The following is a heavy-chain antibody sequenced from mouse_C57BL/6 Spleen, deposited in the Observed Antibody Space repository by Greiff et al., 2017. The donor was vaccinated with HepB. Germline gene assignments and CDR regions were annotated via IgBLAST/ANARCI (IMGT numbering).Heavy chain of an antibody. J-gene: IGHJ4*01. V-gene: IGHV5-4*03. CDR2: ISDGGSYT. Sequence: DVKLVESGGGLVKPGGSLKLSCAASGFTFSSYAMSWVRQTPEKRLEWVATISDGGSYTYYPDNVKGRFTISRDNAKNNLYLQMSHLKSEDTAMYYCARDGDSNYDYAMDYWGQGTSVTVSS. CDR1: GFTFSSYA. CDR3: ARDGDSNYDYAMDY. D-gene: IGHD2-5*01.